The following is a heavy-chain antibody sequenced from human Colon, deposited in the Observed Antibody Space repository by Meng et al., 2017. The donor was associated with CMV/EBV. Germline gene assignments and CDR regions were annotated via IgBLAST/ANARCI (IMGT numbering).Heavy chain of an antibody. CDR2: LYWDDDK. J-gene: IGHJ5*02. Sequence: TSGVGVGWIRPPPGKALEWLALLYWDDDKRYSPSLRSRLTITKDTSKNQVVLTMTNMDPVDTATYYCARSYYYDSSGYYYAGWFDPWGQGTLVTVSS. V-gene: IGHV2-5*02. CDR3: ARSYYYDSSGYYYAGWFDP. D-gene: IGHD3-22*01. CDR1: TSGVG.